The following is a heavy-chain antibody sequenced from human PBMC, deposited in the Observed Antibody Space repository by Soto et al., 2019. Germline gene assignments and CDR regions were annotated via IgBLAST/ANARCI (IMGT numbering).Heavy chain of an antibody. CDR3: ATSLKVTLIRGVYCDY. Sequence: AGLLRLSCAASRFAFSSYAMSWVRQAPGKGLEWVSAISSSGGSTYYADAVKGRFTISRDNSKNTLYLQMNSLRAEDTALYYFATSLKVTLIRGVYCDYCGQGTLVTVSS. V-gene: IGHV3-23*01. CDR2: ISSSGGST. J-gene: IGHJ4*02. CDR1: RFAFSSYA. D-gene: IGHD3-10*01.